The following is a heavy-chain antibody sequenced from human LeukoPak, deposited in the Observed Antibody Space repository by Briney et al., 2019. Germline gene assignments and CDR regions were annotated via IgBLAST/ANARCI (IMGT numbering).Heavy chain of an antibody. J-gene: IGHJ4*02. D-gene: IGHD3-10*01. V-gene: IGHV5-51*01. CDR3: ARKYHYGLDY. CDR1: GYSXXNYW. CDR2: IYPGDSDT. Sequence: XLKISXKXSGYSXXNYWIGWVRQMPGKGLEWMGIIYPGDSDTRYSPSFQGQVTISADKSISTAYLQWSSLKASDTAMYYCARKYHYGLDYWGQGTLVTVSS.